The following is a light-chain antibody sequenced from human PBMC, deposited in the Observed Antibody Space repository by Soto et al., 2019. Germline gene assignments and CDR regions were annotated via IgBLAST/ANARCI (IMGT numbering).Light chain of an antibody. V-gene: IGKV3-15*01. CDR2: GAS. CDR3: QQYNNWPWT. Sequence: EMVMTQSPATLSVSPGERATLSCRASQSVSSNLAWYQQKPGQAPRLLIYGASTRATGIPGRFSGSGSGTEFTLTISSLQSEDIAVYYCQQYNNWPWTFGQGTK. J-gene: IGKJ1*01. CDR1: QSVSSN.